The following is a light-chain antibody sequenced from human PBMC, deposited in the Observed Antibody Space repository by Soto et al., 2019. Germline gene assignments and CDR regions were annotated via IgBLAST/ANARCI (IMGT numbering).Light chain of an antibody. V-gene: IGLV2-14*01. Sequence: QSVLTQPASVSGSPGQSITISCTGTSSDVGGYNYVSWYQQQAGKAPKLIIHEVSNRPSGVSNRFSGSKSGNTASLTISGLQAEDEADYYCAAWDDSLFWVFGGGTKVTVL. CDR1: SSDVGGYNY. CDR2: EVS. J-gene: IGLJ3*02. CDR3: AAWDDSLFWV.